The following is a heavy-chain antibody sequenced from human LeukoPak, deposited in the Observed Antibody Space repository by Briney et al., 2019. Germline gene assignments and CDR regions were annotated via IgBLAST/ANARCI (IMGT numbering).Heavy chain of an antibody. Sequence: SETLSLTCTVSGGSISSYYWSWIRQPPGKGLEWIGYIYYSGSTNYNPSLKSRVTISVDTSKNQFSLKLSSVTAADTAVYYCARQAGIAAAWGQGTLVTVSS. V-gene: IGHV4-59*01. J-gene: IGHJ4*02. CDR3: ARQAGIAAA. CDR1: GGSISSYY. D-gene: IGHD6-13*01. CDR2: IYYSGST.